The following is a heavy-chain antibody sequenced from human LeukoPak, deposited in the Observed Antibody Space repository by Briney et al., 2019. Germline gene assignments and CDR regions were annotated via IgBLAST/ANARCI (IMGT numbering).Heavy chain of an antibody. V-gene: IGHV4-34*01. Sequence: SETLSLTCAVYGGSFSGYYWSWIRQPPGKGLEWIGEINHSGSTNYNPSPKSRLTITAETSTNQFSLMLSSVTAADTAVYYCARGLEYYDDSSGSLKAYYFDYWGQGTLVTVSS. CDR1: GGSFSGYY. CDR2: INHSGST. CDR3: ARGLEYYDDSSGSLKAYYFDY. D-gene: IGHD3-22*01. J-gene: IGHJ4*02.